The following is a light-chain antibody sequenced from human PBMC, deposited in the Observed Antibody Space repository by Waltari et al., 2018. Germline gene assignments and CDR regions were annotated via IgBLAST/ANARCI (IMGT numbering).Light chain of an antibody. Sequence: QSALTQPASVSGSPGQSITISCIGTSSDVGNYNLASWYQQYPGKAPKLMIYEGSKRPSGVSNRFSGSKSGNTASLTISGLQAEDEADYHCCSYAGSTTLVFGGGTKLTVL. V-gene: IGLV2-23*01. CDR1: SSDVGNYNL. CDR2: EGS. CDR3: CSYAGSTTLV. J-gene: IGLJ2*01.